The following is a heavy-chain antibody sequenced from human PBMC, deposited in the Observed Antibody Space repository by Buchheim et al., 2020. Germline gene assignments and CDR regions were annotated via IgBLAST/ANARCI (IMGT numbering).Heavy chain of an antibody. J-gene: IGHJ4*02. Sequence: VQLQESGPRLVKPSGTLSLTCAVSGDSISSSRWWTWVRQPPGKGLEWIGEIYHTGDTNYNASLGDRVTISIDKSRNQFSPGLTSVTDTDTAVYYCGDPPAAAWGQGTL. CDR2: IYHTGDT. V-gene: IGHV4-4*02. D-gene: IGHD2-15*01. CDR3: GDPPAAA. CDR1: GDSISSSRW.